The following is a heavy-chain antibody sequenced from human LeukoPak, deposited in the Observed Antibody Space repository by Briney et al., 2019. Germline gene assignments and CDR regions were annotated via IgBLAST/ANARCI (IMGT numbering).Heavy chain of an antibody. CDR1: GFTFSSYA. J-gene: IGHJ4*02. D-gene: IGHD3/OR15-3a*01. V-gene: IGHV3-23*01. CDR3: AQDSPLLDY. CDR2: ISGSGGST. Sequence: GGSLRLSCAASGFTFSSYAMAWVHQAPGKGLEWVSIISGSGGSTYYADSVKGRFTISRDNSKNTLYLQMNSLRAEDTAVYFCAQDSPLLDYWGQGTLVTVSS.